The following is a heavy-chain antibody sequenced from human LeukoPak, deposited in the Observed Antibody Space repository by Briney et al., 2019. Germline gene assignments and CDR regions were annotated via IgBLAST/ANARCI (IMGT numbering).Heavy chain of an antibody. CDR2: INHSGST. Sequence: PSETLSLTCAVYGGSFSGYYWSWIRQPPGKGLEWIGEINHSGSTNYNPSLKSRVTISVDTSKNQFSLKLSSVTAADTAVYYCARLVPCRFDYWGQGTLVTASS. J-gene: IGHJ4*02. D-gene: IGHD3-10*01. CDR3: ARLVPCRFDY. V-gene: IGHV4-34*01. CDR1: GGSFSGYY.